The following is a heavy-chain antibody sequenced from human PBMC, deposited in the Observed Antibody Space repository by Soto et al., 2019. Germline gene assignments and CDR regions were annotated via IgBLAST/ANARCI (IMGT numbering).Heavy chain of an antibody. CDR3: ARDKNLEPTVWGY. CDR2: IYYSGAT. CDR1: GDSMGSGGHY. V-gene: IGHV4-31*03. J-gene: IGHJ4*02. Sequence: KPSETLSLTCTVSGDSMGSGGHYYNWIRQIPGKGLEWLGYIYYSGATHYNPSLRGRVSISIDTSKNQFSLRLISVSAADKALYFCARDKNLEPTVWGYWGQGTQVTVSS. D-gene: IGHD7-27*01.